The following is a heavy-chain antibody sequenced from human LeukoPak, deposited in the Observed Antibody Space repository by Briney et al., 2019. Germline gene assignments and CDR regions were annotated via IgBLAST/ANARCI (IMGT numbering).Heavy chain of an antibody. D-gene: IGHD3-10*01. CDR1: GGSISSYY. V-gene: IGHV4-59*01. CDR2: IYYSGST. Sequence: SETLSLTCTVSGGSISSYYWSWIRQPPGKGLEWIGYIYYSGSTDYNPSLKSRVTLSVDTSKNQFSLKLNSVTAADTAVYYCARGDFDYYGSGSPKALGYWGQGTLVTVSS. CDR3: ARGDFDYYGSGSPKALGY. J-gene: IGHJ4*02.